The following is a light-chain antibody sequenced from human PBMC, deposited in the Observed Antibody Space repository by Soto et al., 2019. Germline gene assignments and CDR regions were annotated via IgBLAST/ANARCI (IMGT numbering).Light chain of an antibody. V-gene: IGKV3-15*01. CDR1: QSVSSN. J-gene: IGKJ3*01. CDR3: QQYNTWPLT. Sequence: ETVMTQSPATLSVSPGERPTLSCRASQSVSSNLAWYQQKPGQAPRLLLYDASTRATGIQARFSGSGSGTEFTLTISSLQSEDFAVYYCQQYNTWPLTFGPGTKVDIK. CDR2: DAS.